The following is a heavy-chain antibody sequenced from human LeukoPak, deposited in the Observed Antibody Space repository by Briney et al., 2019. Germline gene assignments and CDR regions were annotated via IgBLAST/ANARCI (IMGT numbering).Heavy chain of an antibody. J-gene: IGHJ4*02. D-gene: IGHD6-6*01. V-gene: IGHV3-30*02. CDR3: AKEYTPSSPLGEFAS. Sequence: SGGSLRLSCTASGFTFSSYAMSWVRQAPGKGLEWVALIRHDEANHYYADSVQGRFTISRDTSKNTLYLQMNNLRVEDTAVYYCAKEYTPSSPLGEFASWGQGTLVTVSS. CDR1: GFTFSSYA. CDR2: IRHDEANH.